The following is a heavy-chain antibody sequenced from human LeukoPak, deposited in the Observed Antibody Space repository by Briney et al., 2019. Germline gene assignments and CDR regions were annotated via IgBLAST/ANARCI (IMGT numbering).Heavy chain of an antibody. D-gene: IGHD5-12*01. J-gene: IGHJ4*02. Sequence: PSETLSLTCTVSGGSISSSRDYWGWIRQPPGKGLEWIGSIYYSGSTYYNSSLKSRVTISVDTSKNQFSLKLSSVTAADTAVYYCASAYSGYPTPYYFDYWGQGTLVTVSS. V-gene: IGHV4-39*01. CDR1: GGSISSSRDY. CDR2: IYYSGST. CDR3: ASAYSGYPTPYYFDY.